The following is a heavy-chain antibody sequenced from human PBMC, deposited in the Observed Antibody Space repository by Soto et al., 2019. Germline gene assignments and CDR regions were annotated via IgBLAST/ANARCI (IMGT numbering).Heavy chain of an antibody. J-gene: IGHJ3*02. Sequence: SETLSLTCTVSGGSISSYYWSWIRQPPGKGLEWIGYIYYSGSNNYNPSHKSRVTISVATSKNQFSLKLSSVTAADTAVYYCARDTLEYGDSDDAFDIWGQGTMVTVSS. CDR1: GGSISSYY. V-gene: IGHV4-59*01. CDR2: IYYSGSN. CDR3: ARDTLEYGDSDDAFDI. D-gene: IGHD4-17*01.